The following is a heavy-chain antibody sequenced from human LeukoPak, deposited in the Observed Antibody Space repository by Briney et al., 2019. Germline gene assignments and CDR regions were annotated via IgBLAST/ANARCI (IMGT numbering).Heavy chain of an antibody. CDR3: AKGSGYYFDY. V-gene: IGHV3-48*04. D-gene: IGHD6-19*01. J-gene: IGHJ4*02. Sequence: GGSLRLSCAASGFTFSSYSMNWVRQAPGKGLEWVSYISSSGSTIYYADSVKGRFTISRDNAKNSLYLQMNSLRAEDTAVYYCAKGSGYYFDYWGQGTLVTVSS. CDR2: ISSSGSTI. CDR1: GFTFSSYS.